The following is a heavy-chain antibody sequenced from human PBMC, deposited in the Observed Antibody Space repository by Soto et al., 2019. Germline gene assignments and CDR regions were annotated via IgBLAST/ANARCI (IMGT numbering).Heavy chain of an antibody. Sequence: EVQLLESGGGLLQPGGSLRLSCAASGFTFSSYAMSWVRQAPGKGLEWVSAISGSGGSTYYADSVKGRFTISRDNSKNTLYLQMNSLRAEDTAVYYCAKGGPYYYDSSGYYDYWGQGTLVTVSS. CDR1: GFTFSSYA. V-gene: IGHV3-23*01. CDR3: AKGGPYYYDSSGYYDY. CDR2: ISGSGGST. D-gene: IGHD3-22*01. J-gene: IGHJ4*02.